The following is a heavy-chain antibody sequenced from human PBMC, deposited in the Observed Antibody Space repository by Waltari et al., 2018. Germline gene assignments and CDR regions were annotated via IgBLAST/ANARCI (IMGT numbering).Heavy chain of an antibody. J-gene: IGHJ6*03. Sequence: QVQLVQSGAEVKKPGASVKVSCKASGYTFTSYDINWVRQATGQGLEWMGWMNPNSGNPGYAQKFQGRVTMTRNTSISTAYMELSSLRSEDTAVYYCARRGEGLNGGKIAAAGPYYYYYMDVWGKGTTVTVSS. D-gene: IGHD6-13*01. V-gene: IGHV1-8*01. CDR2: MNPNSGNP. CDR3: ARRGEGLNGGKIAAAGPYYYYYMDV. CDR1: GYTFTSYD.